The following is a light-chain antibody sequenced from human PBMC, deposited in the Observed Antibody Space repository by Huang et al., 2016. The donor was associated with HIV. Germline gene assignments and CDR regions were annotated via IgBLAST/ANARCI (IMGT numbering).Light chain of an antibody. CDR2: GAS. CDR3: QQLHAYPIT. J-gene: IGKJ5*01. CDR1: QDIGTS. Sequence: HLTPSPPSLSASVGDSVFISCRASQDIGTSLAWYQQRKGRAPKLLIAGASTLQTGVPSRFSGESAGTYFTLVINDLQPEDFATYYCQQLHAYPITFGQGTRLDIK. V-gene: IGKV1-13*02.